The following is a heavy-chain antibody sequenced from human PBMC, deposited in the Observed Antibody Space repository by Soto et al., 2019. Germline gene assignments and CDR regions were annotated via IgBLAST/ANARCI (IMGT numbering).Heavy chain of an antibody. CDR3: ARDYGPRIAARPSGGGAFDV. V-gene: IGHV1-2*04. Sequence: QVQLVQSGAEVKKPGASVKVSCKASGYTFTGYYMHWVRQAPGQGLEWMGWINPNSGGTNYAQKFQGWVTMTRDTAISTAYMELSRLRSDDTAVYYCARDYGPRIAARPSGGGAFDVWGQGTMVTVSS. CDR2: INPNSGGT. D-gene: IGHD6-6*01. J-gene: IGHJ3*01. CDR1: GYTFTGYY.